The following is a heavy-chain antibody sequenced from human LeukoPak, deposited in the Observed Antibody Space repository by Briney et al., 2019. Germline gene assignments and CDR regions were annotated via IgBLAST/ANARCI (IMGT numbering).Heavy chain of an antibody. V-gene: IGHV3-74*01. Sequence: PGGSLRLSCAASGFTFSNHGMNWVRQAPGKGLVWVSRINSDGSSTSYADSVKGRFTISRDNAKNTLYLQMNSLRAEDTAVYYCARDREAYYYYYMDVWGKGTTVTISS. CDR3: ARDREAYYYYYMDV. CDR2: INSDGSST. CDR1: GFTFSNHG. D-gene: IGHD3-10*01. J-gene: IGHJ6*03.